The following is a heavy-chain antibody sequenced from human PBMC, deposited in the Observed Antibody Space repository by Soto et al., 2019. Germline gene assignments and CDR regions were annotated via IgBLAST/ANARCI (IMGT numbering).Heavy chain of an antibody. CDR1: GFPFSSSW. Sequence: GASLRLSCAASGFPFSSSWMSWVRQATGKGLEWVGRIKSKTDGGTTDYAAPVKGRFTISRDDSKNTLYLQMNSLKTEDTAVYYCTTESKQWLEDYFDYWGQGTLVTVSS. J-gene: IGHJ4*02. CDR2: IKSKTDGGTT. V-gene: IGHV3-15*01. D-gene: IGHD6-19*01. CDR3: TTESKQWLEDYFDY.